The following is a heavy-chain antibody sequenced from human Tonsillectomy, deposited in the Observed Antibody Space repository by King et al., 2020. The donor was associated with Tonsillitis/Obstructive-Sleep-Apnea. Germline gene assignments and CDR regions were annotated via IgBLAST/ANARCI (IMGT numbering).Heavy chain of an antibody. CDR2: INSDGSST. J-gene: IGHJ4*02. V-gene: IGHV3-74*01. Sequence: VQLVESGGGLVQPGGSLRLSCAASGFTFSSYWMHWVRQAPGKGLVWVSRINSDGSSTNYADSVKGRYTISRDNAKNTLYLQMNSLRAEDTAVYYCAREDPTGKIDYWDQGTLVTVSS. CDR3: AREDPTGKIDY. CDR1: GFTFSSYW. D-gene: IGHD1-1*01.